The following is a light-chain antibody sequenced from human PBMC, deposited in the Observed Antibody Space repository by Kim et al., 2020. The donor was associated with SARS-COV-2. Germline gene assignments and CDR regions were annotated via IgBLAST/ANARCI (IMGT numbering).Light chain of an antibody. J-gene: IGLJ2*01. CDR2: DVI. V-gene: IGLV2-14*03. Sequence: GQAITISCTGTSSDVGGYNYGSWYQQHPGKAPKLMIYDVIHRPSGVSNRFSGSKSGNTASRTISGLQAEDEADYYCSSYTSSSTVIFGGGTQLTVL. CDR3: SSYTSSSTVI. CDR1: SSDVGGYNY.